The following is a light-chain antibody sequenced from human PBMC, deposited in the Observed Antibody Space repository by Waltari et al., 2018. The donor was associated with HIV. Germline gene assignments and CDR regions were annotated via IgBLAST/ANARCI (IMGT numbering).Light chain of an antibody. J-gene: IGLJ1*01. CDR3: QSYDSSLSGYV. Sequence: QSVLTQPPSVSGAPGQRVTIPCTGSSSNIGAGYDVHWYQQLPGTAPKLLIFGNNNRPSGVPDRFSGSKSGTSGSLAITGLQAEDEADYYCQSYDSSLSGYVFGTGTKVTVL. CDR2: GNN. V-gene: IGLV1-40*01. CDR1: SSNIGAGYD.